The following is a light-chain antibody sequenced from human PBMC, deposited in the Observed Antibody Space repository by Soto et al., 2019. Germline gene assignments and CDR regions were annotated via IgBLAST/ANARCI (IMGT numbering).Light chain of an antibody. V-gene: IGLV2-23*01. Sequence: QSALTQPASVSGSPGQSITISCTGTSSDVGSYNLVSWYQQHPGKAPKVMIYEGSKRPSGVSNRFSGSKSGNTASLTISGLQAEDEADYYCCSYAGSSTVVFGGGTKLTV. CDR2: EGS. CDR3: CSYAGSSTVV. J-gene: IGLJ2*01. CDR1: SSDVGSYNL.